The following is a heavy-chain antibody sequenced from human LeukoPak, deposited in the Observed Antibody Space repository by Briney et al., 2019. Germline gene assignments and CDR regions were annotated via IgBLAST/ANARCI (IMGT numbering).Heavy chain of an antibody. D-gene: IGHD6-13*01. V-gene: IGHV3-48*02. CDR2: ITGSSRTI. Sequence: GGSLRLSCAASGFXFSSYSINWVRQAPGKGLEWVSYITGSSRTIYYADSVKGRSTISRDNTKNSLYLQMNSLRDEDTAVYYCARDGGSSWEIDYWGQGTLVTVSS. CDR1: GFXFSSYS. J-gene: IGHJ4*02. CDR3: ARDGGSSWEIDY.